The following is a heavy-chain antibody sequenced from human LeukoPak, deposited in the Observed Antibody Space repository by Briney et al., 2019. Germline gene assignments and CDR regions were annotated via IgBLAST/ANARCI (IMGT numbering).Heavy chain of an antibody. J-gene: IGHJ4*02. CDR2: IYYSGST. Sequence: SETLSLTCTVSGGSISSYYWGWIRQPPGKGLEWIGSIYYSGSTYYNPSLKSRVTISVDTSKNQFSLKLSSVTAADTAVYYCARVLAESVDYWGQGTLVTVSS. V-gene: IGHV4-39*07. CDR1: GGSISSYY. D-gene: IGHD3-16*01. CDR3: ARVLAESVDY.